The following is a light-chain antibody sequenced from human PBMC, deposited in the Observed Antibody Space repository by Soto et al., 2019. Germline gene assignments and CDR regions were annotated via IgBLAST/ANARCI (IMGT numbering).Light chain of an antibody. Sequence: DIPMTQSPSTLSASVGDRVTISCRASQPIDSWLAWYQQQRPGKTPKLLIYDASTLERGVPSRFSGSGSGTEFTLTISSLQPDDFATYYCQHYDGFPLSFGQGTKLEIK. V-gene: IGKV1-5*01. CDR2: DAS. CDR3: QHYDGFPLS. CDR1: QPIDSW. J-gene: IGKJ2*01.